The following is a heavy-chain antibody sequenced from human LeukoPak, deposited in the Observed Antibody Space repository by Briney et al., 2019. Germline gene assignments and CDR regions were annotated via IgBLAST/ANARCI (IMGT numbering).Heavy chain of an antibody. V-gene: IGHV4-39*07. J-gene: IGHJ3*02. CDR1: GDSISSSSYY. CDR3: ARVEKSMVRGAAFGDDAFDI. CDR2: FYYTGIT. Sequence: PSETLSLTCTVSGDSISSSSYYWGWIRQPPGKGLEWIGSFYYTGITYYNPSLKSRVTISVDTSKNQFSLKLSSVTAADTAVYYCARVEKSMVRGAAFGDDAFDIWGQGTMVTVSS. D-gene: IGHD3-10*01.